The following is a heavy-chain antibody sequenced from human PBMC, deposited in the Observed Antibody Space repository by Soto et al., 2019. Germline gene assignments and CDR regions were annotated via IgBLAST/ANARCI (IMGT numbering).Heavy chain of an antibody. D-gene: IGHD3-10*01. CDR2: INNDGSSP. CDR1: GFSFSTYW. J-gene: IGHJ3*02. CDR3: ARPFTRGGFGAFDI. Sequence: EVQLVESGGGLVQPGGSLRLSCAASGFSFSTYWMHWVLQAPGKGLVWVSRINNDGSSPTYADSVKGRFTLSRDNAKNTVSLQLDSLRVEDTAVYYCARPFTRGGFGAFDIWGQGTMVTVSS. V-gene: IGHV3-74*01.